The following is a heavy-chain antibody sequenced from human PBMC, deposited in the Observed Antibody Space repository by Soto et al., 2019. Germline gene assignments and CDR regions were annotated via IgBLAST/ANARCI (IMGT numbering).Heavy chain of an antibody. J-gene: IGHJ4*02. CDR3: ARGDRRITIFGVVIRR. V-gene: IGHV1-8*01. CDR1: GYTFTSYD. D-gene: IGHD3-3*01. Sequence: ASVKVCCKASGYTFTSYDINWVRQATGQGLEWMGWMNPNSGNTGYAQKFQGRVTMTRNTSISTAYMELSSLRSEDTAMYYCARGDRRITIFGVVIRRWGQGTLVTVSS. CDR2: MNPNSGNT.